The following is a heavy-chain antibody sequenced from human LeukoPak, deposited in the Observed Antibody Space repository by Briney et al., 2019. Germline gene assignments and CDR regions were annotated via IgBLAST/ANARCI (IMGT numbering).Heavy chain of an antibody. D-gene: IGHD5-24*01. CDR1: GFTVSSNY. Sequence: GGSLRLSCAASGFTVSSNYMSWVRQAPGKGLEWVSVIYSGGSTYYADSVKGRFTISRDNSKNTLYLQMNSLRAEDTAVYYCARARAGYNYDFDYWGQGTLVTVSS. CDR3: ARARAGYNYDFDY. CDR2: IYSGGST. V-gene: IGHV3-66*01. J-gene: IGHJ4*02.